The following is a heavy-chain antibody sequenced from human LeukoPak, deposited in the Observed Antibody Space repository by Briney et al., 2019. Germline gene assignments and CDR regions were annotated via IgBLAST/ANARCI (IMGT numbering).Heavy chain of an antibody. D-gene: IGHD2-2*01. J-gene: IGHJ4*02. CDR2: INHSGST. CDR3: ARGRCSSTSCYYIDY. V-gene: IGHV4-34*01. Sequence: SETLSLTCAVYGGSFSGYYCSWIRQPPGKGLEWIGEINHSGSTNYNPSLKSRVTISVDTSKNQFSLKLSSVTAADTAVYYCARGRCSSTSCYYIDYWGQGTLVTVSS. CDR1: GGSFSGYY.